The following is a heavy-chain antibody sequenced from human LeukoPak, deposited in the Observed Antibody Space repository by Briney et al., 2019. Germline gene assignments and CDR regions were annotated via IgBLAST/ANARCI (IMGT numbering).Heavy chain of an antibody. Sequence: PGRSLRLSCAASGFTFSSYGMHWVRQAPGKGLEWVALIYYDGSNKYYADSVKGRFTISRDNSKNTLYLQMNSLRAEDTAVYYCAKGYDSSGYLVYWGQGTLVTVSS. V-gene: IGHV3-30*18. D-gene: IGHD3-22*01. CDR3: AKGYDSSGYLVY. CDR1: GFTFSSYG. J-gene: IGHJ4*02. CDR2: IYYDGSNK.